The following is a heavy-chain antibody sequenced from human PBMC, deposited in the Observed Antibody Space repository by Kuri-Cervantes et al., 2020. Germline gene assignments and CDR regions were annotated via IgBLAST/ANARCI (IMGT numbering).Heavy chain of an antibody. V-gene: IGHV3-30*07. Sequence: GGSLRLSFAASGLTFSNCTIYWVRQTPGKGLDWVAVTTSAGKNESYADGVKGRFTISRDNAKNTLYLQMNSLRAEDTAVYYCARALDYGDYSTEKDAFDIWGQGTMVTVSS. J-gene: IGHJ3*02. D-gene: IGHD4-17*01. CDR3: ARALDYGDYSTEKDAFDI. CDR2: TTSAGKNE. CDR1: GLTFSNCT.